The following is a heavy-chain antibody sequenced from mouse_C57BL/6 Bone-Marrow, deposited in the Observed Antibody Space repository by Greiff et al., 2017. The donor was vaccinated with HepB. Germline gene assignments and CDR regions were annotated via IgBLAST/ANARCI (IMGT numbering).Heavy chain of an antibody. CDR2: ISDGGSYT. J-gene: IGHJ4*01. CDR3: ARATVVAYYYAMAY. CDR1: GFTFSSYA. Sequence: EVKLVESGGGLVKPGGSLKLSCAASGFTFSSYAMSWVRQTPEKRLEWVATISDGGSYTYYPDNVKGRFTISRDNAKNNLYLQMSHLKSEDTAMYYCARATVVAYYYAMAYWGQGTSVTVSS. D-gene: IGHD1-1*01. V-gene: IGHV5-4*03.